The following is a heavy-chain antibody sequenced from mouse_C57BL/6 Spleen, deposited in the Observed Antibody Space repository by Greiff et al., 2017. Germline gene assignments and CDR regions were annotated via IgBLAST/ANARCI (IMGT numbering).Heavy chain of an antibody. Sequence: VQLQQSGAELVKPGASVKLSCKASGYTFTSYWMHWVKQRPGKGLEWIGMIHPNSGSTNYNEQFKSKATLTVDKSSSTAYMQLSSLTSADSAVYYWARGYGSSCLWYFDVWGTGTTVTVSS. V-gene: IGHV1-64*01. CDR3: ARGYGSSCLWYFDV. D-gene: IGHD1-1*01. CDR2: IHPNSGST. J-gene: IGHJ1*03. CDR1: GYTFTSYW.